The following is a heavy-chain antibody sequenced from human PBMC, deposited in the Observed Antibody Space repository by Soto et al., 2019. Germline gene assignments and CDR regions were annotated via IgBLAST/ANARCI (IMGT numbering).Heavy chain of an antibody. D-gene: IGHD4-17*01. CDR3: ARGIPALTTVTTDQSEYYFDY. V-gene: IGHV3-48*03. J-gene: IGHJ4*02. Sequence: GGSLRLSCAASGFTFSSYEMNWVRQAPGKGLEWVSYISSSGSTIYYADSVKSRFTISRDNAKNSLYLQMNSLRAEDTAVSYCARGIPALTTVTTDQSEYYFDYWGQGTLVTVSS. CDR2: ISSSGSTI. CDR1: GFTFSSYE.